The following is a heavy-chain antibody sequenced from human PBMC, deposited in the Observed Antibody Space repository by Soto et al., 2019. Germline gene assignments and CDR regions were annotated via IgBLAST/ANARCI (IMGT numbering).Heavy chain of an antibody. J-gene: IGHJ5*01. CDR2: IKHTGDA. V-gene: IGHV4-4*02. CDR3: AREGRLHWSEP. Sequence: SETLSLTCAVSGDSIKTETWWSWLRQLPGTGLEWIGEIKHTGDANANPALRSRVSMSVDRTKNQFFLNLRSVSAADTAVYFCAREGRLHWSEPWGQATLVTVSS. CDR1: GDSIKTETW.